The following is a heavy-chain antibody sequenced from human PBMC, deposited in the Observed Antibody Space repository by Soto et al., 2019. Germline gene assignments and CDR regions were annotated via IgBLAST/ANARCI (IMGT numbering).Heavy chain of an antibody. V-gene: IGHV1-46*03. J-gene: IGHJ4*02. CDR3: ARLESHIQYADY. Sequence: ASVKVSCKASGYTFTSSHMHWVRQAPEQGLEWMGIINPSGGSTSYAQKFQGRVTMTRDTSTSTVYMELSSLRSEDTAVYYCARLESHIQYADYWGQGTLVTVSS. D-gene: IGHD4-4*01. CDR1: GYTFTSSH. CDR2: INPSGGST.